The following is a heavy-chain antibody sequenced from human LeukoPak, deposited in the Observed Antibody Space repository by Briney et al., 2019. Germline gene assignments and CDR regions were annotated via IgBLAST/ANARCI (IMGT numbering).Heavy chain of an antibody. CDR1: GGSISSGGYY. J-gene: IGHJ5*02. D-gene: IGHD3-10*01. V-gene: IGHV4-30-2*01. Sequence: SETLSLTCTVSGGSISSGGYYWSWIRQPPGKGLEWIGYIYHSGSTYYNPSLKSRVTISVDRSKNQFSLKLSSVTAADTAVYYCARDRTSGWFDPWGQGTLVTVSS. CDR2: IYHSGST. CDR3: ARDRTSGWFDP.